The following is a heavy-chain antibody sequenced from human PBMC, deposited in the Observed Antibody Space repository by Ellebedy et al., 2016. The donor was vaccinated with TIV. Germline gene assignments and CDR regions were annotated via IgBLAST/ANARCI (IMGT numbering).Heavy chain of an antibody. CDR2: ISAYNGNT. J-gene: IGHJ5*02. Sequence: ASVKVSXXASEYTFTTYYMHWVRQAPGQGLEWMGWISAYNGNTNYAQKLQGRVTMTTDTSTSTAYMELRSLRSDDTAVYYCARDVWYDSGGATRWFDPWGQGTLVTVSS. D-gene: IGHD1-26*01. CDR3: ARDVWYDSGGATRWFDP. CDR1: EYTFTTYY. V-gene: IGHV1-18*04.